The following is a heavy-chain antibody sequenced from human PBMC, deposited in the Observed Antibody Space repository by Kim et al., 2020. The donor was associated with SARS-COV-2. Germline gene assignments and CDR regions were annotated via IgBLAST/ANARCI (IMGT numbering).Heavy chain of an antibody. CDR3: ARDRSPDFWSGYLTGVFDY. J-gene: IGHJ4*02. D-gene: IGHD3-3*01. V-gene: IGHV1-46*01. Sequence: ASVKVSCKASGYTFTSYYMHWVRQAPGQGLEWMGIINPSGGSTSYAQKFQGRVTMTRDTSTSTVYMELSSLRSEDTAVYYCARDRSPDFWSGYLTGVFDYWGQGTLVTVSS. CDR2: INPSGGST. CDR1: GYTFTSYY.